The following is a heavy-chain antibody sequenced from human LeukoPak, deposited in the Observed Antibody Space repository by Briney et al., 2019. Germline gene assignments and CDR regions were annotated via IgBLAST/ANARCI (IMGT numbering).Heavy chain of an antibody. CDR3: AKDSTLVGATSFDY. CDR1: GFSFSPYG. D-gene: IGHD1-26*01. J-gene: IGHJ4*02. CDR2: ISYDGINR. V-gene: IGHV3-30*18. Sequence: PGGSLRLSCAASGFSFSPYGVHWVRQVPGKGLEWAAVISYDGINRFYTDSVQGRFTISRDNSKSTLFLQMNSLSAEDTAVYYCAKDSTLVGATSFDYWGQGTLVTVSS.